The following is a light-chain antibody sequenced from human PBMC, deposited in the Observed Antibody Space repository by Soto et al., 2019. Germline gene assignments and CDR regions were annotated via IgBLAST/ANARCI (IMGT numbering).Light chain of an antibody. Sequence: QSVLTQPPSASGSPGQSVTISCTGTSSDVGGYNYVSWYQQHPGKAPKLMIYEVSKRPSGVPDRFSGSKSGYTASLTVSGLQAEDEADYYCSSYAGSNILVVFGGGTKLTVL. V-gene: IGLV2-8*01. CDR1: SSDVGGYNY. J-gene: IGLJ2*01. CDR2: EVS. CDR3: SSYAGSNILVV.